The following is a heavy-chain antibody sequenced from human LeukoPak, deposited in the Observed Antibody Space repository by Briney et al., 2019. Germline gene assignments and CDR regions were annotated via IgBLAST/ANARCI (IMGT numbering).Heavy chain of an antibody. CDR3: ARHATSTGTTAVAGVDY. CDR1: GGSISSYY. D-gene: IGHD6-19*01. CDR2: IYTSGST. Sequence: SETLSLTCTVSGGSISSYYWSWIRQPAGKGLEWIGRIYTSGSTNYNPSLKSRVTMSVDTSKNQFSLKLSSVTAADTAVYYCARHATSTGTTAVAGVDYWGQGTLVTVSS. V-gene: IGHV4-4*07. J-gene: IGHJ4*02.